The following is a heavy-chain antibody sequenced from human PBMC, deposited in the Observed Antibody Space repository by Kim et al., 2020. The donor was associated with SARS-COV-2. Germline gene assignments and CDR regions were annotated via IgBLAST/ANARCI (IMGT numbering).Heavy chain of an antibody. D-gene: IGHD1-7*01. J-gene: IGHJ6*02. CDR3: ARETGTTVDYYGMDV. V-gene: IGHV4-39*02. Sequence: PSPKSRVTISVDTSKNQFSLKLSSVTAADTAVYYCARETGTTVDYYGMDVWGQGTTVTVSS.